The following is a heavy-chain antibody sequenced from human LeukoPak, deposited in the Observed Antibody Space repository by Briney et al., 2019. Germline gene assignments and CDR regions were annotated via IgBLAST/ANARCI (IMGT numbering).Heavy chain of an antibody. J-gene: IGHJ5*02. CDR2: IYYSGST. Sequence: SETLSLTCTVSGGSISSSSYYWGWIRQPPGKGLECIGSIYYSGSTYYNPSLKSRVTISVDTSKNHFSLKLISVTAADTAVYYCARHGRATGFDWFDPWGQGTLVTVPS. CDR3: ARHGRATGFDWFDP. CDR1: GGSISSSSYY. D-gene: IGHD3-10*01. V-gene: IGHV4-39*01.